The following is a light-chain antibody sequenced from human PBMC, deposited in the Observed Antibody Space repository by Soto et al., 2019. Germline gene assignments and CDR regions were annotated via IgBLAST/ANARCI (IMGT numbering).Light chain of an antibody. V-gene: IGKV3D-20*01. CDR3: QQYGKSPYT. Sequence: EIVLTQSPATLSLSPGERATLSCGASQRVSSSYLSWYQQKPGLAPRLLIYDESSRATGIPHRFSGSGSGTDLTVSISRLEAEDFEVYYCQQYGKSPYTFGQGTQLEIK. CDR2: DES. CDR1: QRVSSSY. J-gene: IGKJ2*01.